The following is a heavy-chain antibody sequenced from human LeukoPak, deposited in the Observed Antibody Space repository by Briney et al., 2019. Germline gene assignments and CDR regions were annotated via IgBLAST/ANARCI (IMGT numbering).Heavy chain of an antibody. V-gene: IGHV4-59*01. CDR3: ARITMVRGVISDYYYYGMDV. CDR2: IYYSGST. D-gene: IGHD3-10*01. Sequence: SETLSLTCTVSGGSISSYYWTWLRQPPGKGLEGIGYIYYSGSTIYNPSLKSRVTISVDTSKNQFSLKLSSVTAADTAVYYCARITMVRGVISDYYYYGMDVWGQGTTVTVSS. CDR1: GGSISSYY. J-gene: IGHJ6*02.